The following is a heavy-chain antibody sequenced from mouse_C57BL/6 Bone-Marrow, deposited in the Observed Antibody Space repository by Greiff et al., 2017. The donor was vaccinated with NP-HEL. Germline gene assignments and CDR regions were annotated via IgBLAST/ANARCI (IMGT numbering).Heavy chain of an antibody. J-gene: IGHJ3*01. Sequence: EVMLVESGGGLVKPGGSLKLSCAASGFTFSSYAMSWVRQTPEKRLEWVATISDGGSYTYYPDNVKGRFTISRDNAKNNLYLQMSHLKTEDTAMYYGARPFYDDYVGFAYWGQGTLVTVSA. CDR1: GFTFSSYA. CDR2: ISDGGSYT. CDR3: ARPFYDDYVGFAY. D-gene: IGHD2-4*01. V-gene: IGHV5-4*03.